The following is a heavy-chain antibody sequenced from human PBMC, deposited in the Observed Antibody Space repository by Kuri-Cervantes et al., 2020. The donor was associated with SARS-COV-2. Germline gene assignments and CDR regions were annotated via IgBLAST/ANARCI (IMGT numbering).Heavy chain of an antibody. CDR3: ESVSNLEWLPP. CDR1: GFTFSSYR. CDR2: IKSDGSST. V-gene: IGHV3-74*01. D-gene: IGHD3-3*01. J-gene: IGHJ5*02. Sequence: GGSLTHPCAASGFTFSSYRMHWVRQAPGKGLGWVSRIKSDGSSTSHADSVKGRFTISRDNPKNTLYLQMNSLRAEDTAVYYCESVSNLEWLPPWGQGTLVTVSS.